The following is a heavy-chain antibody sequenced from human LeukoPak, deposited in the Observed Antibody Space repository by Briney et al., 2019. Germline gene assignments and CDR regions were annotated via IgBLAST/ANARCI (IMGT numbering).Heavy chain of an antibody. Sequence: SETLSLTCAVYGGSFSGYYWSRIRQPPGKGLEWIGEINHSGSTNYNPSLKSRVTISVDTSKNQFSLKLSSVTAADTAVYYCARERGGWLRFNYFDYWGQGTLVTVSS. CDR2: INHSGST. V-gene: IGHV4-34*01. D-gene: IGHD5-12*01. CDR3: ARERGGWLRFNYFDY. CDR1: GGSFSGYY. J-gene: IGHJ4*02.